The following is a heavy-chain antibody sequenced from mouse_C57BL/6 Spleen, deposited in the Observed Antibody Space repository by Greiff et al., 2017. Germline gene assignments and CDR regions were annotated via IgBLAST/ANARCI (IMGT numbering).Heavy chain of an antibody. CDR3: ARDGYYNYWYFDV. CDR2: ISSGSSTI. V-gene: IGHV5-17*01. CDR1: GFTFSDYG. D-gene: IGHD2-3*01. Sequence: EVNVVESGGGLVKPGGSLKLSCAASGFTFSDYGMHWVRQAPEKGLEWVAYISSGSSTIYYADTVKGRFTISRDHAKNTLFLQMTSLRSEDTARYYCARDGYYNYWYFDVWGTGTTVTVSS. J-gene: IGHJ1*03.